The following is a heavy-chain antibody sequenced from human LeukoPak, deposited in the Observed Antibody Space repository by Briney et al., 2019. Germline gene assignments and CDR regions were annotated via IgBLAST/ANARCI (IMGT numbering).Heavy chain of an antibody. CDR2: IYSGGAT. J-gene: IGHJ4*02. CDR1: GFTFTMFS. CDR3: TRDPVTYCGGDC. Sequence: AGGSLRLSCAASGFTFTMFSMNWLRQAPGKGLEWVSVIYSGGATYYADSVKGRFTISRDQSKNTLFLQMNNLRVEDTAVYYCTRDPVTYCGGDCWGQGTLVTVSS. V-gene: IGHV3-53*01. D-gene: IGHD2-21*01.